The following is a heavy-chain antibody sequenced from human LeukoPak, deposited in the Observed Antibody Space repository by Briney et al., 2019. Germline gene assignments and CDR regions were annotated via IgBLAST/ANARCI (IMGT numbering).Heavy chain of an antibody. D-gene: IGHD3-10*01. Sequence: GGSLRLSCATSGFTFSTYAMHWVRQAPGKGLEWVAFIRYDGTNTFYADSVKGRFTISRDNAKNSLYLQMNSLRAEDTAMYYCARDDYYGSGSYWGAFDIWGQGTMVTVSS. CDR3: ARDDYYGSGSYWGAFDI. CDR1: GFTFSTYA. CDR2: IRYDGTNT. V-gene: IGHV3-30*02. J-gene: IGHJ3*02.